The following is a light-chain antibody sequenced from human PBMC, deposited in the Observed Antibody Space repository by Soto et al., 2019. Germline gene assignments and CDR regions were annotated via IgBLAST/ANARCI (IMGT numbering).Light chain of an antibody. CDR3: SSYTSISSLGGV. CDR2: DVS. CDR1: SSDVGGYSY. V-gene: IGLV2-11*01. J-gene: IGLJ3*02. Sequence: QSVLTQPRSVSGSPGQSVTISCTGTSSDVGGYSYVSWYQQHPGKAPKVMIYDVSKRPSGVPDRFSGSKSGNTASLTISGLQADDEADYYCSSYTSISSLGGVFGGGTKLTVL.